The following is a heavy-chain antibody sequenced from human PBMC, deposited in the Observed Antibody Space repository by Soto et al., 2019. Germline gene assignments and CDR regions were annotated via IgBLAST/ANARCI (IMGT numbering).Heavy chain of an antibody. D-gene: IGHD6-19*01. Sequence: QVQLVQSGAEVKKPGSSVKVSCKASGGTFSSYTISWVRQAPGQGLEWMGRIIPILGIANYAQKFQGRVTITADKSTSTAYRELSSLRSEDTAVYYCARELSDSGLFNWFDPWGQGTLVTVSS. CDR2: IIPILGIA. CDR3: ARELSDSGLFNWFDP. J-gene: IGHJ5*02. CDR1: GGTFSSYT. V-gene: IGHV1-69*08.